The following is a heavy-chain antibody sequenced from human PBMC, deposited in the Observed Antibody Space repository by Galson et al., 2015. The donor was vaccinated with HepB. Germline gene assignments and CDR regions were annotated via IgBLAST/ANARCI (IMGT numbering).Heavy chain of an antibody. D-gene: IGHD3-10*01. CDR3: TTDGSGSYYAFYYYYYGMDV. CDR2: IKSKTDGGTT. CDR1: GFTFSNAW. V-gene: IGHV3-15*07. Sequence: LRLSCAASGFTFSNAWMNWVRPAPGKGLAWVGRIKSKTDGGTTDYAAPVKGRFTISRDDSKNTLYLQMNSLKTEDTAVYYCTTDGSGSYYAFYYYYYGMDVWGQGTTVTVSS. J-gene: IGHJ6*02.